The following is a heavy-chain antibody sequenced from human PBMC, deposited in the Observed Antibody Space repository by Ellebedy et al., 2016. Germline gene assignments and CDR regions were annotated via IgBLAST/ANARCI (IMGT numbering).Heavy chain of an antibody. CDR2: IITYTGNA. J-gene: IGHJ5*02. CDR1: DYPFTSNG. V-gene: IGHV1-18*04. Sequence: ASVKVSCKTFDYPFTSNGISWVRQAPGQGLEWMGWIITYTGNANYAQNLQGRVTMTTDTSSNTAYMELRSLTSDDTAVYFCATYMPAAGPGVTWGQGTLVTVSS. CDR3: ATYMPAAGPGVT. D-gene: IGHD2-2*01.